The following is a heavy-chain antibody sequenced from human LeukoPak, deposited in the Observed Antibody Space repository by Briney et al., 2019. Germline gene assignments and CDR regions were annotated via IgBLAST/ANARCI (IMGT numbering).Heavy chain of an antibody. CDR2: ISAYNGNI. Sequence: ASVKVSCKASGYTFTSYGISWVRQAPGQGLEWMGWISAYNGNINYAQKFQGRVTMTTDTSTSTAYMELRSLRSDDTAVYYCARESRGYRYGYFYYYDMDVRGQGTTVTVSS. D-gene: IGHD5-18*01. J-gene: IGHJ6*02. CDR1: GYTFTSYG. V-gene: IGHV1-18*01. CDR3: ARESRGYRYGYFYYYDMDV.